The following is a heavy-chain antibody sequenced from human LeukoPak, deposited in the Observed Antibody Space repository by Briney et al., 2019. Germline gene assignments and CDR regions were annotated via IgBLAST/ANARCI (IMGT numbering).Heavy chain of an antibody. CDR3: AKGHYDFWSGHFDF. Sequence: PGGSLRLSCAASGFTFSSYAMHWVRQAPGKGLEWVAVISYDGSNKYYADSVKGRFTISRDNSKNTLYLQMNSLRTEDTAVYYCAKGHYDFWSGHFDFWGQGTLVTVSS. V-gene: IGHV3-30-3*01. CDR2: ISYDGSNK. D-gene: IGHD3-3*01. J-gene: IGHJ4*02. CDR1: GFTFSSYA.